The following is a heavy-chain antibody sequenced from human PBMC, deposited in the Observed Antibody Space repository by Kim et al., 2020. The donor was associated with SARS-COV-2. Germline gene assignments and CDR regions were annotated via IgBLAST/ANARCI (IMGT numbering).Heavy chain of an antibody. V-gene: IGHV5-10-1*01. CDR3: ARQGIAVAGTVWFDP. D-gene: IGHD6-19*01. Sequence: PSFQGHVTISADKSISTAYLQWSSLKASDTAMYYCARQGIAVAGTVWFDPWGQGTLVTVSS. J-gene: IGHJ5*02.